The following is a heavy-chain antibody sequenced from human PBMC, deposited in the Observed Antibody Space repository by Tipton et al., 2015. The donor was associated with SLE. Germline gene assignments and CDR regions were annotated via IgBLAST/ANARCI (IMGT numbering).Heavy chain of an antibody. J-gene: IGHJ4*02. CDR3: ARAYSSSSGFDY. V-gene: IGHV4-34*01. D-gene: IGHD6-6*01. CDR2: INHSGST. Sequence: TLSLTCAVYGGSFSGYYWSWIRQPPGKGLEWIGEINHSGSTNYNPSLKSRVTISVDTSKNQFSLKLSSVTAADTAVYYCARAYSSSSGFDYWGQGTLVTVSS. CDR1: GGSFSGYY.